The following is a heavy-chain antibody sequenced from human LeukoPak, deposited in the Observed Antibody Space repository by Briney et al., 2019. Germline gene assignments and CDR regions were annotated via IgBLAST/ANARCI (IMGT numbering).Heavy chain of an antibody. V-gene: IGHV4-39*01. Sequence: PSETLSLTCAVSGASIRNTSFYWGWIRQPPGKGLQWIASIYSSGTIYYNPSIKSRITLFVDTSKNQVSLKLRSVTAADTAVYYCARRRGKWDVNWFDPWGQGTLVTVSS. CDR2: IYSSGTI. CDR3: ARRRGKWDVNWFDP. D-gene: IGHD1-26*01. CDR1: GASIRNTSFY. J-gene: IGHJ5*02.